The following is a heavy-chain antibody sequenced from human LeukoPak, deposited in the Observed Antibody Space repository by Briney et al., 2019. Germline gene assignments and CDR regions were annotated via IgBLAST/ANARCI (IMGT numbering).Heavy chain of an antibody. CDR3: ADGNWFDP. J-gene: IGHJ5*02. CDR1: GGSISSSISY. CDR2: IHYSGTT. V-gene: IGHV4-39*01. Sequence: SETLSLTCAVSGGSISSSISYWAWIRQPPGKGLEWIATIHYSGTTYYNPSLKSRVTISVDTSKNQFTLKVISVTASDAAVYYCADGNWFDPWGQGTLVTVSS.